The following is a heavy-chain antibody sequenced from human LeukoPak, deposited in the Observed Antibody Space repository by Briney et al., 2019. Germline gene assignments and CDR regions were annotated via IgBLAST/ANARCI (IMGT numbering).Heavy chain of an antibody. CDR2: IYPGDSDT. V-gene: IGHV5-51*01. CDR1: GYSFTSYW. Sequence: HGESLKISCKGSGYSFTSYWIGWVRQMPGKGLEWMGIIYPGDSDTRYSPSFQGQVTISADKSISTAYLQWSSLKASDTAMYYCVSQTSVSTSLTVYYRVPDYYYYMDVWGKGSTVTVSS. CDR3: VSQTSVSTSLTVYYRVPDYYYYMDV. J-gene: IGHJ6*03. D-gene: IGHD3-9*01.